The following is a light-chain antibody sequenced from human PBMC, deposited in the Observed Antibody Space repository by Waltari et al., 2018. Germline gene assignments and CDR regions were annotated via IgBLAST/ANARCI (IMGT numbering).Light chain of an antibody. CDR3: QAWDSNTVV. J-gene: IGLJ2*01. Sequence: SYELTQPPSVSVSPGQTSSIHCSVDKLGGKYASWYQLRAGQSPILVISQHNQRPSGIPERFSGSYSGNTATLTISGTQTMDEADYYCQAWDSNTVVFGGGTKLSVL. CDR2: QHN. V-gene: IGLV3-1*01. CDR1: KLGGKY.